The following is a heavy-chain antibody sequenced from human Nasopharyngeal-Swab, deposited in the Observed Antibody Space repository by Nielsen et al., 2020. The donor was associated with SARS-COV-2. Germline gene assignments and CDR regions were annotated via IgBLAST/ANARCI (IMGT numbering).Heavy chain of an antibody. CDR3: TTDYYFDY. Sequence: ESLKISCAASGFIFSGSAMHWVRQASGKGLGWVGRIGDKDHNYATTYGAAVKGRFTISRDDSKNTAFLQMDSLKTEDTALYYCTTDYYFDYWGQGTLVTVSS. V-gene: IGHV3-73*01. J-gene: IGHJ4*02. CDR1: GFIFSGSA. CDR2: IGDKDHNYAT.